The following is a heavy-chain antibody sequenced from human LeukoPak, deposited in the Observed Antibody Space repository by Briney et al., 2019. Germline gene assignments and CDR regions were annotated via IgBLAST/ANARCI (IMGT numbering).Heavy chain of an antibody. D-gene: IGHD1-26*01. CDR3: ARDRGVVGASAFDI. J-gene: IGHJ3*02. V-gene: IGHV1-18*01. Sequence: ASVKVSCKASGYTFTSYGISWVRQAPGQGLEWMGWISAYNGNTNYAQKLQGRVTMTTDTSTSTAYMELRSLRSDDTAVYYCARDRGVVGASAFDIWGQGTMVTVSS. CDR1: GYTFTSYG. CDR2: ISAYNGNT.